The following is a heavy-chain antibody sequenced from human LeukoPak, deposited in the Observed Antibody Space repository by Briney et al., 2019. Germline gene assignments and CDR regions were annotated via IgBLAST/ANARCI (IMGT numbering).Heavy chain of an antibody. CDR2: IYTSGNT. D-gene: IGHD6-19*01. CDR3: ARPYSSGWSGAFDI. J-gene: IGHJ3*02. Sequence: SETLSLTCTVSGDSISSYYWSWIRQPPGKGLEWIGNIYTSGNTNCNPSLKSRVAISVDTSKNQFSLKLNSVTAADTAVYYCARPYSSGWSGAFDIWGQGTMVTVSS. CDR1: GDSISSYY. V-gene: IGHV4-4*09.